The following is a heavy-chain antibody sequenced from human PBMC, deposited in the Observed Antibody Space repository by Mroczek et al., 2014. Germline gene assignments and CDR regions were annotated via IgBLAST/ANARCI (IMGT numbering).Heavy chain of an antibody. V-gene: IGHV1-8*01. D-gene: IGHD4-17*01. J-gene: IGHJ6*03. CDR2: MNPNSGNT. Sequence: QVQLVQSGAEVKKPGASVKVSCKASGYTFTSYDINWVRQATGQGLEWMGWMNPNSGNTGYAQKFQGRVTMTRNTSISTAYMELSSLRSEDTAVYYCARGLESTVTRRNYYYYMDVWGKGTHGH. CDR3: ARGLESTVTRRNYYYYMDV. CDR1: GYTFTSYD.